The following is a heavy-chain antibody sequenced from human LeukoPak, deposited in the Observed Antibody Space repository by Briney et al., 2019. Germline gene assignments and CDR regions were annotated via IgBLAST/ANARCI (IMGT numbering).Heavy chain of an antibody. CDR3: ARGGLVVPAADRRNWFDP. D-gene: IGHD2-2*01. V-gene: IGHV1-3*03. CDR2: INAGNGNT. CDR1: GYTFTGYH. J-gene: IGHJ5*02. Sequence: ASVKVSCKASGYTFTGYHMHWVRQAPGQRLEWMGWINAGNGNTKYSQEFQGRVTITRDTSASTAYTELSSLRSEDMAVYYCARGGLVVPAADRRNWFDPWGQGTLVTVSS.